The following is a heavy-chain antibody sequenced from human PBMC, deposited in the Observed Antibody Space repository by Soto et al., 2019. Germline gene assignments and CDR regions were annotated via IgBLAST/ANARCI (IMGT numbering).Heavy chain of an antibody. Sequence: QVQLVQSGAEVKKPGASVRVSCKAPGYTFTNHGIIWVRQAPGQGLEWMGWINPYTGNTNYAQYLQGRVIMTTDTSTSTPYMHLASLTSDDTAVYYCASAHPPNPLPSSGFDPWGQGTLVTVSS. D-gene: IGHD2-2*01. V-gene: IGHV1-18*01. CDR1: GYTFTNHG. CDR2: INPYTGNT. CDR3: ASAHPPNPLPSSGFDP. J-gene: IGHJ5*02.